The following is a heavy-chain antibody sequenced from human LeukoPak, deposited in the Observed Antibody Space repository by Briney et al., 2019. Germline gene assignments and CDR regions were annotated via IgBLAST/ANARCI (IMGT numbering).Heavy chain of an antibody. CDR1: GGTFSSYA. Sequence: KVSCKASGGTFSSYAISWVRQAPGLGLEWMGRIIPIFGIANYAQKFQGRVTITADKSTSTAYMELSSLRSEDTAVYYCATDAHFYGDYTFDYWGQGTLVTVSS. CDR2: IIPIFGIA. CDR3: ATDAHFYGDYTFDY. J-gene: IGHJ4*02. V-gene: IGHV1-69*04. D-gene: IGHD4-17*01.